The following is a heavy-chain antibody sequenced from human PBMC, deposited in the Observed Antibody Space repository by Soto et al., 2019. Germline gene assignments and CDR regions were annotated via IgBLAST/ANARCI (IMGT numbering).Heavy chain of an antibody. J-gene: IGHJ5*02. Sequence: QVQLQESGPGLVKPSQTLSLTCTVSGGSISSGGYYWSWIRQHPGKGLEWIGHIFYSGSTSYNPSLKRRVTMSADTSKNQLSAKLSSVTAADTAVYYCARGGWSDNWFDPWGQGILVTVSS. D-gene: IGHD6-19*01. V-gene: IGHV4-31*03. CDR1: GGSISSGGYY. CDR2: IFYSGST. CDR3: ARGGWSDNWFDP.